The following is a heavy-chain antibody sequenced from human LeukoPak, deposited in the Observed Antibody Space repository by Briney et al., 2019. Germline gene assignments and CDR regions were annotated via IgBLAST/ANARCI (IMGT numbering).Heavy chain of an antibody. CDR3: ARHGRPGYGGYENAFDI. Sequence: SETLSLTCTVSGGSISSSTYYWDWIRQPPGQGLEWMGNIYDSGDTYYTPSLKSRVTMFVDTSKNQFSLKLSSVTAADTAVYYCARHGRPGYGGYENAFDIWGQGTMVTVSS. J-gene: IGHJ3*02. D-gene: IGHD5-12*01. CDR2: IYDSGDT. CDR1: GGSISSSTYY. V-gene: IGHV4-39*01.